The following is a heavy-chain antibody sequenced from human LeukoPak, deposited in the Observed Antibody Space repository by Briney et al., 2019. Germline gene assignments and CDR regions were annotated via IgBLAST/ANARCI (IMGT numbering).Heavy chain of an antibody. D-gene: IGHD5-12*01. V-gene: IGHV3-30*03. CDR2: ISFDGSNE. Sequence: GGSLRLSCAVSGFSISNHGMQWVRQAPGKGLEWVAVISFDGSNEYYTDSVKGRFTISRDNSKNTLSLQMNRLRAEDTAVYYCAAVPAYSGCVEYWGQGTLVTVSS. CDR1: GFSISNHG. J-gene: IGHJ4*02. CDR3: AAVPAYSGCVEY.